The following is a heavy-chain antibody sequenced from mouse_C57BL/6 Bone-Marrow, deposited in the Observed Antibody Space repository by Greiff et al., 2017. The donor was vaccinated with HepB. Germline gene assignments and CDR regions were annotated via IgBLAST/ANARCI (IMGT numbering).Heavy chain of an antibody. Sequence: EVKLVESGGGLVKPGGSLKLSCAASGFTFSDYGMHWVRQAPEKGLEWVAYISSGSSTIYYADTVKGRFTISRDNAKNTLFLQMTSLRSEDTAMYYCARASYYYGSSYLDYWGQGTTLTVSS. V-gene: IGHV5-17*01. D-gene: IGHD1-1*01. CDR1: GFTFSDYG. CDR2: ISSGSSTI. J-gene: IGHJ2*01. CDR3: ARASYYYGSSYLDY.